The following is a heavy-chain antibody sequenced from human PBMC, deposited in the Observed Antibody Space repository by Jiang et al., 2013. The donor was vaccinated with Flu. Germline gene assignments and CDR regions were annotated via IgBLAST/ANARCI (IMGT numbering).Heavy chain of an antibody. CDR3: AASITIFGVVHYGMDV. CDR2: IVVGSGNT. J-gene: IGHJ6*02. D-gene: IGHD3-3*01. CDR1: GFTFTSSA. Sequence: SGAEVKKPGTSVKVSCKASGFTFTSSAVQWVRQARGQRLEWIGWIVVGSGNTNYAQKFQERVTITRDMSTSTAYMELSSLRSEDTAVYYCAASITIFGVVHYGMDVWGQGTTVTVSS. V-gene: IGHV1-58*01.